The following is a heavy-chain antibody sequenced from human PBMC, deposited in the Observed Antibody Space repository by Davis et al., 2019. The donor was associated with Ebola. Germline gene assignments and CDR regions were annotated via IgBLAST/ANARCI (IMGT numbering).Heavy chain of an antibody. CDR3: ARGGCGNGVCTRDFDY. Sequence: GESLKISCAASGFTFGSYAMSWVRQASGKGLEWVSYCSTTISTTYYADSVKGRFTMSRDNGKNSVYLQMSSLRDEDTAVYYCARGGCGNGVCTRDFDYWGQGTLVTVSS. V-gene: IGHV3-48*02. D-gene: IGHD2-8*01. J-gene: IGHJ4*02. CDR1: GFTFGSYA. CDR2: CSTTISTT.